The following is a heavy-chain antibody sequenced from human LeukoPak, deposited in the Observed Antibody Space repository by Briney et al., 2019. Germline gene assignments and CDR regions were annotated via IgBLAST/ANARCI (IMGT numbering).Heavy chain of an antibody. CDR3: ARGPHSSGYYYASDY. J-gene: IGHJ4*02. V-gene: IGHV3-7*01. D-gene: IGHD3-22*01. CDR1: GFTFSSYW. CDR2: IKQDGSEK. Sequence: GGSLRLSCAASGFTFSSYWMSWVRQAPGKGLEWVANIKQDGSEKYYVDSVKGRFTISRDNAKNSLYLQMNSLRAEDTAVYYCARGPHSSGYYYASDYWGQGTLVTVSS.